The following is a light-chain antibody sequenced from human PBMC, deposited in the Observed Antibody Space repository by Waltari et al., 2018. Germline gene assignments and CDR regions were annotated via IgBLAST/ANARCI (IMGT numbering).Light chain of an antibody. J-gene: IGKJ5*01. CDR1: QSVSSY. CDR3: QQRSNWPPIT. CDR2: DAS. Sequence: EIVLTQSPATLSLSPGERATLSCRASQSVSSYLACYRQKPGQAPRLLIYDASNRATGIPARFSGSGSGTDFTLTISSLEPEDFAVYYCQQRSNWPPITFGQGTRLEIK. V-gene: IGKV3-11*01.